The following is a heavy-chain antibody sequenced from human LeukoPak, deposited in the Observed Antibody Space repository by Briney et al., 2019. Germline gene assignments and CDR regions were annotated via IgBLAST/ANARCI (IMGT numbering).Heavy chain of an antibody. CDR1: GGSIRSYY. CDR3: ARVLRDFWSGYYTDSLFDY. D-gene: IGHD3-3*01. J-gene: IGHJ4*02. Sequence: SETLSLTCSLAGGSIRSYYWSWIRQPPGKGLEWIGYIYYSGSTNYNPSLKSRVTISVDTSKNQFSLQLSSVTAADAAVYYCARVLRDFWSGYYTDSLFDYWGQGTLVTVPS. V-gene: IGHV4-59*01. CDR2: IYYSGST.